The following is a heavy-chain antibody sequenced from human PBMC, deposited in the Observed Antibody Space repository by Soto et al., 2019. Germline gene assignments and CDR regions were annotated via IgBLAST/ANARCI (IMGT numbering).Heavy chain of an antibody. D-gene: IGHD4-4*01. CDR1: GGSVTNSSYY. J-gene: IGHJ4*02. CDR2: VYYRGRS. CDR3: VSQPTTVITQAYFDY. Sequence: PSETLSLTCTVSGGSVTNSSYYWGWIRQSPGKGLEWIGSVYYRGRSYSKSSVKSRVTISVDTSKNQFSLNLNSVTASDTAVYFCVSQPTTVITQAYFDYWGQGALGTVS. V-gene: IGHV4-39*01.